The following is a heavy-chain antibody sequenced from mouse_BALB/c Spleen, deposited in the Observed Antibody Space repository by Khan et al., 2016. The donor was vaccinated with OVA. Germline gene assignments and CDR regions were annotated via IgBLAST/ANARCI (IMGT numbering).Heavy chain of an antibody. CDR1: GYTFTNYG. J-gene: IGHJ1*01. Sequence: QVQLKQSGPELKKSGETVKISCKASGYTFTNYGMNWVKQAPGKGLKWMGWINTYTGEPTYGDDLKGRFAFSLETSASTAYSQINNLKNEDTATYFCARVGNYWYFDVWGAGTTVTVSS. D-gene: IGHD2-1*01. V-gene: IGHV9-3-1*01. CDR3: ARVGNYWYFDV. CDR2: INTYTGEP.